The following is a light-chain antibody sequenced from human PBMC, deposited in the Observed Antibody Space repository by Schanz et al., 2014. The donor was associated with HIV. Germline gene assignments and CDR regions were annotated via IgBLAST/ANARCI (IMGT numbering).Light chain of an antibody. V-gene: IGKV1-5*03. Sequence: DIQMTQSPSTLSASVGDRVTITCRASQSISSWLAWYQQRPGKAPKLLIYKASSLESGVPSRFSGSGSGTDFTLTISRLEPEDFATYYCLQHNSYPRTFGQGTKVEIK. CDR3: LQHNSYPRT. J-gene: IGKJ1*01. CDR1: QSISSW. CDR2: KAS.